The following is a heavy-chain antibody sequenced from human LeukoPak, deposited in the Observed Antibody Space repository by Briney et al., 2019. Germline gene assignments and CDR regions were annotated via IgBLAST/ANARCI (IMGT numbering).Heavy chain of an antibody. V-gene: IGHV4-34*01. CDR3: AKRGYYDSSGYYSYYFDY. Sequence: SETLSLTCAVYGGSFSGYYWSWIRQPPGRGLEWIGEINHSGSTNHNPSLKSRVTISVDTSKNQFSLKLSSVTAADTAVYYCAKRGYYDSSGYYSYYFDYWGQGTLVTVSS. J-gene: IGHJ4*02. CDR2: INHSGST. D-gene: IGHD3-22*01. CDR1: GGSFSGYY.